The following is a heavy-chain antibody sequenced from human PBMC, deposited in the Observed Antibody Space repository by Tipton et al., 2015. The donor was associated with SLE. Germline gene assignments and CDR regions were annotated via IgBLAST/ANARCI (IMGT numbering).Heavy chain of an antibody. CDR2: FHYSGAT. J-gene: IGHJ3*02. V-gene: IGHV4-39*01. CDR3: ATFRDVVQGVIGAFNI. CDR1: GGSINTRYY. Sequence: LRLSCTVSGGSINTRYYWGWIRQSPGKGLEWIGSFHYSGATYSKPSLKSRITISIEASKNQFSLRLNSVTAADTAVYYCATFRDVVQGVIGAFNIWGQGTMVTVSS. D-gene: IGHD3-10*01.